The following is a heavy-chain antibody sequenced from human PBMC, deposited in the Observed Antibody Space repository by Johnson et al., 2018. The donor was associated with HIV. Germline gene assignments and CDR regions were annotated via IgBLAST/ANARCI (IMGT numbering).Heavy chain of an antibody. D-gene: IGHD4-23*01. CDR2: ISWNSGSI. CDR3: ARVSDDYGGNPAAWGAFDI. Sequence: QLVESGGGLVQPGRSLRLSCAASGFTFDDYAMHWVRQVPGKGLEWVSGISWNSGSIGYADSVKGRFTISRDNSTNSLFLQMNSLRAEDTALYYCARVSDDYGGNPAAWGAFDIWGQGTMVTVSS. J-gene: IGHJ3*02. V-gene: IGHV3-9*01. CDR1: GFTFDDYA.